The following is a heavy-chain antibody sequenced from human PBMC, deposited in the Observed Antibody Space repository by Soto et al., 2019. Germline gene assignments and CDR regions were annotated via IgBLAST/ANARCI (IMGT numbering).Heavy chain of an antibody. D-gene: IGHD6-19*01. CDR3: ARELSEAVAAPSFDY. J-gene: IGHJ4*02. V-gene: IGHV6-1*01. Sequence: SRTLSLPCAISGDSVSSNSAAWNWIRQSPSRGLEWLGRTYYGSKWYNDYAVSVKSRITINPGTSKNQFSLQLNSVTPEDTAVYYCARELSEAVAAPSFDYWGQGTMVTVFS. CDR2: TYYGSKWYN. CDR1: GDSVSSNSAA.